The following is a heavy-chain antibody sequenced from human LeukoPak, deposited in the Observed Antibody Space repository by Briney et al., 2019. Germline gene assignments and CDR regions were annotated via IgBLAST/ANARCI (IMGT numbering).Heavy chain of an antibody. V-gene: IGHV3-30*01. J-gene: IGHJ4*01. CDR2: MSYDGSNP. CDR3: ALDGGYSTFDY. Sequence: GGSLRLSCAASGFTFSNFAIHWVRQAPGKGLEWVAFMSYDGSNPYYADFVKGRFTISRDDSKNTLYLQMNSLRAEDTAVYFCALDGGYSTFDYWGKGTLVTVSS. D-gene: IGHD3-22*01. CDR1: GFTFSNFA.